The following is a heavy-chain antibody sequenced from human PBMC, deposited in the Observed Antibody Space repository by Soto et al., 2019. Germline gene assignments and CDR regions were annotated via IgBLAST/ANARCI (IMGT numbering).Heavy chain of an antibody. CDR2: INHSGST. J-gene: IGHJ4*02. D-gene: IGHD3-3*01. CDR3: ARGGPLGGSGYYTDY. Sequence: PSETLSLTCAVYGGSFSCYYWSWIRQPPGKGLEWIGEINHSGSTNYNPSLKSRVTISVDTSKNQFSLKLSSVTAADTAVYYCARGGPLGGSGYYTDYWGQGTLVTVSS. CDR1: GGSFSCYY. V-gene: IGHV4-34*01.